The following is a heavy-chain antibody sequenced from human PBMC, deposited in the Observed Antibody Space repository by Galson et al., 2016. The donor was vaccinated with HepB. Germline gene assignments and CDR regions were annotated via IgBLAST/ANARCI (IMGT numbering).Heavy chain of an antibody. Sequence: ETLSLTCTVSGGSIKNRNNYWGWVRQPPGKGLEWIATIFYNGATYYSPSLTSRVTMSLDTSRNQFSVRLTSVTAADTAVYYCARLGGTIFAPYYFDFWGQGTLVIVSS. CDR2: IFYNGAT. D-gene: IGHD3-3*01. CDR3: ARLGGTIFAPYYFDF. CDR1: GGSIKNRNNY. J-gene: IGHJ4*02. V-gene: IGHV4-39*07.